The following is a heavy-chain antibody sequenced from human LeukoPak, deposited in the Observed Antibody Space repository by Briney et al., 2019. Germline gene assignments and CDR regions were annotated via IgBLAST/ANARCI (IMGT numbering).Heavy chain of an antibody. V-gene: IGHV3-23*01. CDR1: GFTFSNYA. J-gene: IGHJ6*04. CDR3: ARDRIVVVPAAMGHYYYYGMDV. CDR2: NSGSGGTT. D-gene: IGHD2-2*01. Sequence: GGSLRLSCAACGFTFSNYAMSWVRKAPGKGLEWVSGNSGSGGTTYYADSVKGRLHISRENSKNTLYLQMNSLRAYDTAVYYCARDRIVVVPAAMGHYYYYGMDVWGNGPTVTVSS.